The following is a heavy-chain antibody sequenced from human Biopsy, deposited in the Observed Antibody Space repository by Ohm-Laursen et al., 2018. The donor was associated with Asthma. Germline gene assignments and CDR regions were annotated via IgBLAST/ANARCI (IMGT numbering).Heavy chain of an antibody. J-gene: IGHJ4*02. V-gene: IGHV1-2*04. CDR2: ISLNTGDA. D-gene: IGHD1-26*01. CDR3: ARAPYSDAIDS. Sequence: SVKVSCKTSGFPLTAYYIHWVRQAPGQGLEWMGWISLNTGDANLAQKFRGWVTMTRDTSISTAYLVLSGLKSHDTAVYYCARAPYSDAIDSWGQGTLVAVSS. CDR1: GFPLTAYY.